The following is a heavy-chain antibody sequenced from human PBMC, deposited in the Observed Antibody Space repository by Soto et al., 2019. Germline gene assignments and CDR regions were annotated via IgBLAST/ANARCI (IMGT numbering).Heavy chain of an antibody. CDR2: IYHSGST. J-gene: IGHJ4*02. V-gene: IGHV4-4*02. D-gene: IGHD6-19*01. CDR3: ARLPAQGGWSYVDY. Sequence: PSETLSLTCAVPSGTIRSSNWWTWVRQPPGKGLEWIGEIYHSGSTNYNPSLKSRVTITVDKSKNQFSLKLRPVTAADTAVYYCARLPAQGGWSYVDYWGQATLGTVSS. CDR1: SGTIRSSNW.